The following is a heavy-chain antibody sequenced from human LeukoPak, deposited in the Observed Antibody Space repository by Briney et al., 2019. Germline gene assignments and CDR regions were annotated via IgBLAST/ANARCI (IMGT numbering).Heavy chain of an antibody. J-gene: IGHJ4*02. Sequence: SGGSLRLSCAASGFTFSSYAMSWVRQAPGKGLEWVSAISGSGGSTYYADSVKGRFTISRDNSKNTLYLQMNSLRAEDTAVYYCAKGGYSGSLWGGIDYWGQGTLVTVSS. CDR1: GFTFSSYA. CDR3: AKGGYSGSLWGGIDY. D-gene: IGHD1-26*01. CDR2: ISGSGGST. V-gene: IGHV3-23*01.